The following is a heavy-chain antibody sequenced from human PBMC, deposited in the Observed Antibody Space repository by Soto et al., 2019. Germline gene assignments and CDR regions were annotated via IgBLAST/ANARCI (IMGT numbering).Heavy chain of an antibody. Sequence: QVQLVQSGAEVKEPGDSVRVSCEASGYTFTAYYIHWVRQAPGQGLEWMGWINPKFGDTTYAQYFQGRVSMTRDRSISTVYMELSRLTSDDTAIYYCARNMDYYYGPGSGNGHGFWGQGTTVTVFS. CDR3: ARNMDYYYGPGSGNGHGF. D-gene: IGHD3-10*01. J-gene: IGHJ6*02. V-gene: IGHV1-2*02. CDR2: INPKFGDT. CDR1: GYTFTAYY.